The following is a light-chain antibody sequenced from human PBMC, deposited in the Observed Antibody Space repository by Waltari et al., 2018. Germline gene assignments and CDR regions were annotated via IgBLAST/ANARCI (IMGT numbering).Light chain of an antibody. V-gene: IGLV2-14*03. CDR1: IRDVGGYKY. CDR2: DVV. J-gene: IGLJ1*01. CDR3: SSFTSSSSFV. Sequence: QSALTQPASVSGSPVQSINISCTGTIRDVGGYKYVSWYQQHPGDVPRLLIYDVVKRPSGVSSRFSGSKSDNTARLTISGLQAADEAHYYCSSFTSSSSFVFGSGTKVTV.